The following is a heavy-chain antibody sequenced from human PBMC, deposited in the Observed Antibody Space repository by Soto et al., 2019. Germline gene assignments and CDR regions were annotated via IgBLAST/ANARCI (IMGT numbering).Heavy chain of an antibody. CDR3: VATTMAYYYGMDV. J-gene: IGHJ6*02. CDR2: INHSGTT. CDR1: GGSFSDYF. Sequence: QVQLQQWGAGLLKPSETLSLTCAVYGGSFSDYFWSWIRQPPGKGLEWIGEINHSGTTNYNPSLNSQVTISLDTSMNHFSLNLTSVTAADTAVYYSVATTMAYYYGMDVWGQGTTVTVSS. D-gene: IGHD5-12*01. V-gene: IGHV4-34*01.